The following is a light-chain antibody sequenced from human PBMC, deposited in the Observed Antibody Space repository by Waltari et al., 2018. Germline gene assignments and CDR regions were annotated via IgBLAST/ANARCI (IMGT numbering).Light chain of an antibody. J-gene: IGKJ2*01. V-gene: IGKV1-33*01. Sequence: DIQMTQSPSSLSASVGDRVTITCQASQDISNYLNWYQQKPGKAPKLLIYDASNLETGVPSRFSGSGSGTDFTFTISSLQPEDIATYYCQQYFGTPVTFGQGTKVEIK. CDR1: QDISNY. CDR3: QQYFGTPVT. CDR2: DAS.